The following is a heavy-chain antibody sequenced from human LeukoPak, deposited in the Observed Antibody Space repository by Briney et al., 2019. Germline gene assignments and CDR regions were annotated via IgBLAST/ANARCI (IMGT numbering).Heavy chain of an antibody. Sequence: GGSLRLSCAASGFTFSSYSMNWVRQAPGKGLEWVSGINWNGGSTGYADSVKGRFTIPRDNAKNSLYLQMNSLGAEDTALYYCARGGITIFGVVSYMDVWGKGTTVTVSS. CDR2: INWNGGST. CDR3: ARGGITIFGVVSYMDV. CDR1: GFTFSSYS. D-gene: IGHD3-3*01. V-gene: IGHV3-20*04. J-gene: IGHJ6*03.